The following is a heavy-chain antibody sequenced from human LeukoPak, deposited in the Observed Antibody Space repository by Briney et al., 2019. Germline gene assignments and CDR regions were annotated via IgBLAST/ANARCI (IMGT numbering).Heavy chain of an antibody. CDR1: GGTFSSYA. J-gene: IGHJ4*02. CDR2: IIPIFGTA. V-gene: IGHV1-69*05. Sequence: SVKVSCTASGGTFSSYAISWVRQAPGQGLEWMGGIIPIFGTANYAQKFQGRVAITTDESTGTAYRELSSLRSEDTAVYYCARSVANWDYFDYWGQGTLVTVSS. D-gene: IGHD7-27*01. CDR3: ARSVANWDYFDY.